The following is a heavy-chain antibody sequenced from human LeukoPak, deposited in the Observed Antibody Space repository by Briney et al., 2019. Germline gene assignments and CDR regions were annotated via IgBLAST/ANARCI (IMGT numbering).Heavy chain of an antibody. CDR3: AGGYSSGWFPQ. CDR2: IYSGGRT. J-gene: IGHJ4*02. Sequence: GGSLRLSCAASGFTISSNYMSWVRQAPGKGLEWVSVIYSGGRTYYADSVKGRFTISRDNSKNTLYLQMNSLRAEDTAVYYCAGGYSSGWFPQWGQGTLVTVSS. D-gene: IGHD6-19*01. V-gene: IGHV3-53*01. CDR1: GFTISSNY.